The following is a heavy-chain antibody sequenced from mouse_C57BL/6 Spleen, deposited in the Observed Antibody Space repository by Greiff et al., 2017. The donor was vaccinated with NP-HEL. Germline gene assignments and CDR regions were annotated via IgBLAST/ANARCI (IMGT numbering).Heavy chain of an antibody. CDR3: ARDGGSSYPAWFAY. CDR2: ISYDGSN. D-gene: IGHD1-1*01. V-gene: IGHV3-6*01. CDR1: GYSITSGYY. J-gene: IGHJ3*01. Sequence: DVQLQESGPGLVKPSQSLSLTCSVTGYSITSGYYWNWIRQFPGNKLEWMGYISYDGSNNYNPSLKNRISITRDTSKNQFFLKLNSVTTEDTATYYCARDGGSSYPAWFAYWGQGTLVTVSA.